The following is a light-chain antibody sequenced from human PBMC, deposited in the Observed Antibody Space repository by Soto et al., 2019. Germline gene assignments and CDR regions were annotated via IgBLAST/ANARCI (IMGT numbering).Light chain of an antibody. CDR2: DVT. J-gene: IGLJ2*01. CDR1: SGDLGGNNY. CDR3: SSYSGSYNLL. V-gene: IGLV2-8*01. Sequence: QSALTQPPSASGSPGQSVTISCTGASGDLGGNNYVSWYQQQPGKAPKLMIYDVTKRPSGVPDRFSGSTSSNTAALTVSGHQAEDEANYCGSSYSGSYNLLFGGGTKGTVL.